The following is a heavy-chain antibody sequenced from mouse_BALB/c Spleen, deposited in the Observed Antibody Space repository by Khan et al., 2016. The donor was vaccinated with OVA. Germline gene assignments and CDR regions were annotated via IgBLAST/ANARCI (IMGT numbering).Heavy chain of an antibody. CDR2: ISYSGST. Sequence: EVQLQESGPGLVKPSQSLSLTCTVTGYSITSDYAWNWIRQFPGNKLEWMGYISYSGSTGYNPSLKSRISITRDTSNNQFFQQLNSVTTEDTATYYCARRYYYGHWYFDVWGAGTTVTVSS. D-gene: IGHD1-1*01. CDR1: GYSITSDYA. CDR3: ARRYYYGHWYFDV. V-gene: IGHV3-2*02. J-gene: IGHJ1*01.